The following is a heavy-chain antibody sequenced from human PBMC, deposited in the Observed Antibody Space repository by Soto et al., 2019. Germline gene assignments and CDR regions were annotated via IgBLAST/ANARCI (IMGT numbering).Heavy chain of an antibody. V-gene: IGHV3-33*01. CDR3: ARDDSSGWYGMDYGMDV. Sequence: HPGGSLRLSCAASGFTFSSYGMHWVRQAPGKGLEWVAVIWYDGSNKYYADSVKGRFTISRDNSKNTLYLQMNSLRAEDTAVYYCARDDSSGWYGMDYGMDVWGQGTTVTVSS. CDR2: IWYDGSNK. CDR1: GFTFSSYG. D-gene: IGHD6-19*01. J-gene: IGHJ6*02.